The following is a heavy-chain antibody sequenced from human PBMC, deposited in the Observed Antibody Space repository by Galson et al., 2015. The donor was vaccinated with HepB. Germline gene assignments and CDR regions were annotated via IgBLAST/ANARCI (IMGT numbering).Heavy chain of an antibody. Sequence: QSGAEVKKPGASVRVSCKASDYTFISYGISWVRQAPGQGLEWMGWISADNGKTNYAQKVQGRVTMTTDTSTSTAYMELRSLRSDDTAVYYCARVSGYTPINPFDYWGQGTLVTVSS. CDR2: ISADNGKT. D-gene: IGHD5-12*01. CDR3: ARVSGYTPINPFDY. CDR1: DYTFISYG. J-gene: IGHJ4*02. V-gene: IGHV1-18*04.